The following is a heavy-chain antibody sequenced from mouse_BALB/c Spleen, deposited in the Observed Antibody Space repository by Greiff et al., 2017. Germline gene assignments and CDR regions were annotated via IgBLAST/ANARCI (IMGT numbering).Heavy chain of an antibody. V-gene: IGHV1-7*01. Sequence: QVQLQQSGAELAKPGASVKMSCKASGYTFTSYWMHWVKQRPGPGLEWIGYINPSTGYTEYNQKFKDKATLTADKSSSTAYMQLSSLTSEDSAVYYCAIRDRSTSFDYWGQGTTLTVSS. D-gene: IGHD5-1*01. CDR1: GYTFTSYW. CDR3: AIRDRSTSFDY. J-gene: IGHJ2*01. CDR2: INPSTGYT.